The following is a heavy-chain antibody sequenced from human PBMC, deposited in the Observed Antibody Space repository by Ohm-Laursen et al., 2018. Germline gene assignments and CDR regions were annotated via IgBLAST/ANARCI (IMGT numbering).Heavy chain of an antibody. CDR2: IYYSGST. J-gene: IGHJ6*02. D-gene: IGHD6-13*01. Sequence: SEILSLTCAVSGGSISSYYWSWIRQPPGKGLEWIGYIYYSGSTNYNPSLKSRVTISVDTSKNQFSLKLSSVTAADTAVYYCARAAQQPQIYYYYGMDVWGQGTTVTVSS. CDR1: GGSISSYY. V-gene: IGHV4-59*01. CDR3: ARAAQQPQIYYYYGMDV.